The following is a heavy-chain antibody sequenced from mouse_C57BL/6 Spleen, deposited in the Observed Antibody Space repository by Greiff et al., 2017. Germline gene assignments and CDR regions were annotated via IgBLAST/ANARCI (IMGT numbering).Heavy chain of an antibody. CDR3: ARPALYYYGSSYVDY. CDR1: GFTFSDYG. D-gene: IGHD1-1*01. V-gene: IGHV5-17*01. J-gene: IGHJ2*01. Sequence: EVKLVESGGGLVKPGGSLKLSCAASGFTFSDYGMHWVRQAPEKGLEWVAYISSGSSTIYYADTVKGRFTISRDNAKNTLFLQMTSLRSEDTAMXYCARPALYYYGSSYVDYWGQGTTLTVSS. CDR2: ISSGSSTI.